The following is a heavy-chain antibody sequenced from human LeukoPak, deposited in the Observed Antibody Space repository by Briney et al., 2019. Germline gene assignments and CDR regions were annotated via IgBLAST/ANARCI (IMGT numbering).Heavy chain of an antibody. D-gene: IGHD6-13*01. J-gene: IGHJ4*02. CDR2: IWYDGSNK. CDR1: GFTFSSYG. CDR3: AREDSSSVFDY. V-gene: IGHV3-33*01. Sequence: GGSLRLSCAASGFTFSSYGMHWVRQAPGKGLEWVAVIWYDGSNKYYADSVKGRSTISRDNSKNTLYLQMNSLRAEDTAVYYCAREDSSSVFDYWGQGTLVTVSS.